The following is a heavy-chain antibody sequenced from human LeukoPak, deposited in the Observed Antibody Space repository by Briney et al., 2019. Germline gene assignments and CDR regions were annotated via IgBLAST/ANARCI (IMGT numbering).Heavy chain of an antibody. D-gene: IGHD6-6*01. CDR2: IKQDGSEK. J-gene: IGHJ4*02. V-gene: IGHV3-7*01. Sequence: GGSLRLSCAASGFTFSSYSMNWVRQAPGKGLEWVANIKQDGSEKYYVDSVKGRFTISRDNAKNSLYLQMNSLRAEDTAVYYCARNSSSPVDWGQGTLVTVSS. CDR3: ARNSSSPVD. CDR1: GFTFSSYS.